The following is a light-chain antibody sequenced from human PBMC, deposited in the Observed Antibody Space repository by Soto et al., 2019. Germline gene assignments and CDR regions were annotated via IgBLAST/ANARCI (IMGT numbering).Light chain of an antibody. CDR1: QSVLYSSNNKNY. J-gene: IGKJ3*01. Sequence: DIVMTQSPDSLAVSLGERATINCKSSQSVLYSSNNKNYFSWYQQKPGQPPRLLIYWASTRKSGVPDRFSGSGSWTDFTLTISSLQAEDLAVYYCQQYYSNPFTFGPGPKVDI. CDR2: WAS. V-gene: IGKV4-1*01. CDR3: QQYYSNPFT.